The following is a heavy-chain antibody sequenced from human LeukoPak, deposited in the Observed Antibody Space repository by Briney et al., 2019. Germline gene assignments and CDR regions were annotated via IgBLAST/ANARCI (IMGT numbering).Heavy chain of an antibody. V-gene: IGHV1-2*02. CDR2: INPSTGGS. CDR3: ARSVREYGDYPDNWFDP. J-gene: IGHJ5*02. Sequence: ASVKVSCKASGGTFSSYAISWVRQAPGQGLEWMGWINPSTGGSNYAQKFQGRVTMTRDTSITTAYMELRRLTSDDTAVYFCARSVREYGDYPDNWFDPWGQGTLVTVSS. CDR1: GGTFSSYA. D-gene: IGHD4-17*01.